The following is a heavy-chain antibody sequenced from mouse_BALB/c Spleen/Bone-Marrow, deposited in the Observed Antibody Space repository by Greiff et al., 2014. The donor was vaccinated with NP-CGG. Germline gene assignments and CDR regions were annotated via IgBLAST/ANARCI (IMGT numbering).Heavy chain of an antibody. Sequence: VQLQQSGPGLVAPSQSLSITCTVSGFSLTSYGVHWVRQPPGKGLEWLGVIWAGGSTNYNSALMSRLSISKDNSKSQVFLKMNSLQSDDTAMYYCARDRGFGYDRTMDSWGQGTSVTVSS. CDR1: GFSLTSYG. J-gene: IGHJ4*01. CDR3: ARDRGFGYDRTMDS. V-gene: IGHV2-9*02. D-gene: IGHD2-2*01. CDR2: IWAGGST.